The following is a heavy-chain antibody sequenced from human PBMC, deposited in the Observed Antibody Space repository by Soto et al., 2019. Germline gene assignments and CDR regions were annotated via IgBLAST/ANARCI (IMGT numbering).Heavy chain of an antibody. D-gene: IGHD3-22*01. J-gene: IGHJ4*02. Sequence: PSETLSLTCTVSGGSISSGDYYWSWIRQPPGKGLEWIGYIYYSGSTYYNPSLKSRVTISVDTSKNQFSLKLSSVTAADTAVYYCARSRKITMIRFFDYWGQGTLVTVSS. CDR2: IYYSGST. CDR3: ARSRKITMIRFFDY. CDR1: GGSISSGDYY. V-gene: IGHV4-30-4*01.